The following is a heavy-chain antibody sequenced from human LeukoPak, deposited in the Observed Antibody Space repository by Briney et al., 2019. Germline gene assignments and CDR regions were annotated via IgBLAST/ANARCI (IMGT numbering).Heavy chain of an antibody. CDR1: GYTFTSYY. V-gene: IGHV1-46*01. Sequence: ASVKVSCKASGYTFTSYYMHWVRQAPGQGLEWMGIINPSGGSTSYAQKFQGRVTITTDESTSTAYMELSSLRSEDTAVYYCARGEIPIAAAGITFDYWGQGTLVTVSS. J-gene: IGHJ4*02. D-gene: IGHD6-13*01. CDR2: INPSGGST. CDR3: ARGEIPIAAAGITFDY.